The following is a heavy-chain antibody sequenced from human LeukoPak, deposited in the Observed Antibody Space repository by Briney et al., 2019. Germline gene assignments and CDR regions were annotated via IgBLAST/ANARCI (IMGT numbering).Heavy chain of an antibody. J-gene: IGHJ4*03. CDR3: AKDKGSGWSPLDY. D-gene: IGHD6-19*01. CDR1: GFTLNSYG. Sequence: GGPLRPPGAASGFTLNSYGMHGAGKAQGKGREWAAFIRSDGSHKYYADSVKSRFTISRDNSKNTLYLQMNSLRAEDTAVYYCAKDKGSGWSPLDYWGQGTPVTVSS. V-gene: IGHV3-30*02. CDR2: IRSDGSHK.